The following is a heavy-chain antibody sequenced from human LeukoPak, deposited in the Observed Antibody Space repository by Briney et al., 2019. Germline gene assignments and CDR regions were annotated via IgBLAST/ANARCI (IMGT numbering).Heavy chain of an antibody. CDR1: GFTFSSYE. CDR2: PRSSGSDF. Sequence: GGSLKLSCAASGFTFSSYEMNWVRQAPGKGLEWIAYPRSSGSDFSHADSVKGRFTIARDNAKNSVYLEMNSLRADDTAVYYCARSARLMKGVVEVTALDDWGQGTLVTVSS. CDR3: ARSARLMKGVVEVTALDD. J-gene: IGHJ4*02. V-gene: IGHV3-48*03. D-gene: IGHD3-3*01.